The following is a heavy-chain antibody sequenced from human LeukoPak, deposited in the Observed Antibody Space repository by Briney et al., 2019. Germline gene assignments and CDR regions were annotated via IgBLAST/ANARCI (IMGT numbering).Heavy chain of an antibody. CDR1: DYSLSSGFH. J-gene: IGHJ4*02. Sequence: SETLSLTCTVSDYSLSSGFHWGWIRQPPGKGLEWIASIHHSGPTYYNPSLESRVTISLDTSKNQFSLKLSSVTATDTAVYYCARGGVYYDVLTGYFDYWGQGTLVAVSS. CDR2: IHHSGPT. CDR3: ARGGVYYDVLTGYFDY. V-gene: IGHV4-38-2*02. D-gene: IGHD3-9*01.